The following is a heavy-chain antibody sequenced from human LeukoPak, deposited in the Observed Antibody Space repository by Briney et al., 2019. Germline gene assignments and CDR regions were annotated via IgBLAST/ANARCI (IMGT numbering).Heavy chain of an antibody. Sequence: SETLSLTCTVSGGSISSYYWGWIRQPPGKGLEWIGSIYYSGSTYYNPSLKSRVTISVDTSKNQFSLKLSSVTAAGTAVYYCARHALKGGGNWFDPWGQGTLVTVSP. D-gene: IGHD3-16*01. CDR3: ARHALKGGGNWFDP. J-gene: IGHJ5*02. V-gene: IGHV4-39*01. CDR2: IYYSGST. CDR1: GGSISSYY.